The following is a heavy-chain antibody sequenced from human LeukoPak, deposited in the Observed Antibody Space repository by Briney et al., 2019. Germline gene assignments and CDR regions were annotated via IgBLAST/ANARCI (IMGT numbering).Heavy chain of an antibody. CDR1: GYTFTGYY. D-gene: IGHD5-18*01. Sequence: GASVKVSCKASGYTFTGYYMHWVRQAPGQGLEWMGWINPNSGGTNYAQKFQGRVTMTRDTSIGTAYMELSRLRSDDTAVYYCARDGRKTAMVRIWFDPWGQGTLVTVSS. J-gene: IGHJ5*02. V-gene: IGHV1-2*02. CDR3: ARDGRKTAMVRIWFDP. CDR2: INPNSGGT.